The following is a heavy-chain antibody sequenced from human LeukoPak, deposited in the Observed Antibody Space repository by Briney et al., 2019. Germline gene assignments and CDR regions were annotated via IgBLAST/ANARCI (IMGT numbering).Heavy chain of an antibody. CDR3: SRERSGWFFSN. J-gene: IGHJ4*02. V-gene: IGHV1-18*01. CDR1: GYSFTSYG. Sequence: ASLTLSCTASGYSFTSYGITWVRQAPGQGLEWMGWINPYNGNTNYAQKLQGRVTMTTDTSTNTAYMDLRSLRSDDTAVYYCSRERSGWFFSNWGQGTLVTVSS. CDR2: INPYNGNT. D-gene: IGHD6-19*01.